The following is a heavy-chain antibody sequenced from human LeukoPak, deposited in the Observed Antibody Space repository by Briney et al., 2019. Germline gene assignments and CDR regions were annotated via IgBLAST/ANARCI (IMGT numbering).Heavy chain of an antibody. J-gene: IGHJ6*03. CDR2: IRSKANSYAT. CDR1: GFTFSGSA. CDR3: TTQNQRSPYGSGSYYNRDYYYYMDV. Sequence: GGSLRLSCAASGFTFSGSAMHWVRQASGKGLEWVGRIRSKANSYATAYAASVKGRFTISRDDSKNTAYLQMNSLKTEDTAVYYCTTQNQRSPYGSGSYYNRDYYYYMDVWGKGTTVTISS. D-gene: IGHD3-10*01. V-gene: IGHV3-73*01.